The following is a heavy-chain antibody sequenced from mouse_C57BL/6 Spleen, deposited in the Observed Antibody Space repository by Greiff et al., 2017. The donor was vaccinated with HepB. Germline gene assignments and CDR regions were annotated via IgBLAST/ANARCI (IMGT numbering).Heavy chain of an antibody. D-gene: IGHD2-4*01. Sequence: EVKVEESGGGLVQPGGSMKLSCVASGFTFSNYWMNWVRQSPEKGLEWVAQIRLKSDNYATHYAESVKGRFTISRDDSKSSVYLQMNNLRAEDTGIYYCTYDYLFAYWGQGTLVTVSA. V-gene: IGHV6-3*01. CDR2: IRLKSDNYAT. CDR1: GFTFSNYW. J-gene: IGHJ3*01. CDR3: TYDYLFAY.